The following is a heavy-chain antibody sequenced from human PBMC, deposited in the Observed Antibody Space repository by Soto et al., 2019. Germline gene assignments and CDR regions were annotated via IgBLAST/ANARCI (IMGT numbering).Heavy chain of an antibody. CDR2: INAGNGNT. D-gene: IGHD2-15*01. J-gene: IGHJ3*02. CDR3: ARVRYCSGGSCYLSPDAFDI. CDR1: GYTFTSYA. V-gene: IGHV1-3*01. Sequence: ASVKVSCKASGYTFTSYAMHWVRQAPGQGLEWMGWINAGNGNTKYSQKFQGRVTITRDTSASTAYMELSSLRSEDTAVYYCARVRYCSGGSCYLSPDAFDIWGQGTMVTVSS.